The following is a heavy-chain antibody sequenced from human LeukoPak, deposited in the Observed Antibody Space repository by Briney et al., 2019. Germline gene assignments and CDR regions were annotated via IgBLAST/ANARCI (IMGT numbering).Heavy chain of an antibody. CDR2: ITGSGDRT. CDR1: GFTFSTYA. Sequence: GSLRLSCAASGFTFSTYAMSWVRQAPGRGLEWVSAITGSGDRTYLADSVKGRFTISRDNSKNTLYLQMNSLSAEDTAVYYCANQEYFGSGNYYGMDVWGQGTTVTVSS. D-gene: IGHD3-10*01. CDR3: ANQEYFGSGNYYGMDV. J-gene: IGHJ6*02. V-gene: IGHV3-23*01.